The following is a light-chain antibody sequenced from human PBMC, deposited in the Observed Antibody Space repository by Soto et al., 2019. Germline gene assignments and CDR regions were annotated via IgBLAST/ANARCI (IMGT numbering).Light chain of an antibody. CDR3: QQYGSSPWT. CDR1: QSVSRSY. Sequence: EIVLTQSPGTLSLSPGEGATLSCRASQSVSRSYLAWFQQKPGQAPRLLIYDTSTRATGIPDRFGGSGSGTGFTLTISRLEPEDFAVYYCQQYGSSPWTFGQGTKVEIK. V-gene: IGKV3-20*01. J-gene: IGKJ1*01. CDR2: DTS.